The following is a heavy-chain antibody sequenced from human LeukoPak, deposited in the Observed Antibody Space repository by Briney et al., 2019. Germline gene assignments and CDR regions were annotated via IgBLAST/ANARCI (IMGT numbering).Heavy chain of an antibody. CDR2: IIAIRGIA. CDR3: ARGRLVGMITFGGVTNIDY. Sequence: SLWVSCEASRGTLSRYAISWVRESPGPGLEWWGRIIAIRGIANYAQKFQARLTITADKSTSTASMALSSLRSEDTSVYYCARGRLVGMITFGGVTNIDYWGERTLVTVSS. D-gene: IGHD3-16*01. V-gene: IGHV1-69*04. J-gene: IGHJ4*02. CDR1: RGTLSRYA.